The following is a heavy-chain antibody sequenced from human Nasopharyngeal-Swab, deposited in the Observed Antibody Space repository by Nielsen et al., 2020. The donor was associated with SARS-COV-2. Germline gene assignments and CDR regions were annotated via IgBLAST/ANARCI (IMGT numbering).Heavy chain of an antibody. CDR2: IYHSGST. J-gene: IGHJ4*02. V-gene: IGHV4-38-2*02. Sequence: SETLSLTCTVSGYSISSGYYWGWIRQPPGKGLEWSGSIYHSGSTYYNPSLKSRVTISVDTSKNQFSLKLSSVPAADTAVYYCARGGYSSGWVVYWGQGTLVTVSS. D-gene: IGHD6-19*01. CDR1: GYSISSGYY. CDR3: ARGGYSSGWVVY.